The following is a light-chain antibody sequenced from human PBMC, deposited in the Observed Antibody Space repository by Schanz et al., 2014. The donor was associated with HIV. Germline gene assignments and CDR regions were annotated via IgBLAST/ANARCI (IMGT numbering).Light chain of an antibody. CDR1: SGHSSYA. CDR3: QTWGTGIWL. V-gene: IGLV4-69*02. CDR2: LNSDGSH. J-gene: IGLJ2*01. Sequence: QLVLTQSPSASASLGASVKLTCTLSSGHSSYAIAWHQQQPEKGPRYLMKLNSDGSHSKGDGVPDRFSGSSSGAERYLTISSLQSEDEADYYCQTWGTGIWLFAGGTQLTVL.